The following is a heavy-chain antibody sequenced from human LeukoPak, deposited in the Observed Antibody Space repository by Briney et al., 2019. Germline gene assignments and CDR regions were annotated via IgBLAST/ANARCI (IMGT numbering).Heavy chain of an antibody. J-gene: IGHJ4*02. V-gene: IGHV4-59*08. CDR2: IYYSGST. D-gene: IGHD4-17*01. CDR1: GGSISSYY. Sequence: KPSETLSLTCTVSGGSISSYYWSWVRQPPGKGLEWIGYIYYSGSTNYNPSLKSRVTISVDTSKNQFSLKLSSVTAADTAVYYCARHIDDYGDYDHYFDYWGQGTLVTVSS. CDR3: ARHIDDYGDYDHYFDY.